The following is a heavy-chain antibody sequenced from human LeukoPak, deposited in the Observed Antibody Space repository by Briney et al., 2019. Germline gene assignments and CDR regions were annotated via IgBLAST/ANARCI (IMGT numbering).Heavy chain of an antibody. Sequence: SGGSLRLSCAASGFTFSSYGMSWVRQAPGKGLEWVSAISGSGGSTYYADSVKGRFTISRDNSKNTLYLQMNSLRAEDTAVYYCANDDYVWGSYRLDYWGQGTLVTVSS. CDR2: ISGSGGST. CDR1: GFTFSSYG. J-gene: IGHJ4*02. V-gene: IGHV3-23*01. D-gene: IGHD3-16*02. CDR3: ANDDYVWGSYRLDY.